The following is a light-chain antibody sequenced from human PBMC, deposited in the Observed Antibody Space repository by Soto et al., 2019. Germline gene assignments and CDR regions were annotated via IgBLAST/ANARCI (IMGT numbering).Light chain of an antibody. CDR1: SGDIGAYNY. CDR2: EVR. Sequence: QSALTQPPSVSGSPGQSITISCTGTSGDIGAYNYVSWYQQHPGKPPKLIIYEVRNRPSGVSHRFSGSKSGNTASLTISGLQAEDEADYYCSSYTTSSTLGVFGTGTKLTVL. J-gene: IGLJ1*01. V-gene: IGLV2-14*01. CDR3: SSYTTSSTLGV.